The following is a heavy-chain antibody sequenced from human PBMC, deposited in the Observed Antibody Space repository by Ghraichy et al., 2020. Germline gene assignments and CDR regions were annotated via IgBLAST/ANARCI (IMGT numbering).Heavy chain of an antibody. J-gene: IGHJ5*02. CDR1: GFTFSSYS. CDR3: ARVYSSSWYAWFDP. V-gene: IGHV3-48*04. D-gene: IGHD6-13*01. CDR2: ISSSSSTI. Sequence: GESLNISCAASGFTFSSYSMNWVRQAPGKGLEWVSYISSSSSTIYYADSVKGRFTISRDNAKNSLYLQMNSLRAEDTAVYYCARVYSSSWYAWFDPWGQGTLVTVSS.